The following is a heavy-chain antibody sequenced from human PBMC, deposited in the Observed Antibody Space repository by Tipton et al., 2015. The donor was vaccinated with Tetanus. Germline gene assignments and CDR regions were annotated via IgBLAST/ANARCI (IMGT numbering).Heavy chain of an antibody. CDR3: ARPRYSGKSANFHYMDV. J-gene: IGHJ6*03. CDR1: GGSISTYH. V-gene: IGHV4-59*01. D-gene: IGHD5-18*01. CDR2: IDYFGTT. Sequence: TLSLTCTVSGGSISTYHWNWIRQSPGKGLEWIGYIDYFGTTKYNPSLKSRVAMSVDTSKNQLSLKLSSVTSADTAVYYCARPRYSGKSANFHYMDVWGNGTSVIVS.